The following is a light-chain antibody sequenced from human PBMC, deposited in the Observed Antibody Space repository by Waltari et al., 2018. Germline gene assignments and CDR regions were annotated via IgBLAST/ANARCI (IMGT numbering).Light chain of an antibody. Sequence: QSALTQPASVSGSPGQSITISCTGPSYNYFSWYQQHPGQAPKLMIYDVSNRPSGVSNRFSGSKSGNTASLTISGLQAEDEADYYCSSYTSSSTVVFGGGTKLTVL. CDR2: DVS. J-gene: IGLJ2*01. CDR1: SYNY. V-gene: IGLV2-14*01. CDR3: SSYTSSSTVV.